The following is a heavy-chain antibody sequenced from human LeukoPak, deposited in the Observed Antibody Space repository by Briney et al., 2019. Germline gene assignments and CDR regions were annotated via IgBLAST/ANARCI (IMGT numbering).Heavy chain of an antibody. CDR1: GFTFSSYG. J-gene: IGHJ4*02. CDR3: ARRAGAYSHPYDY. CDR2: IYSDNT. D-gene: IGHD4/OR15-4a*01. Sequence: GGSLRLSCAASGFTFSSYGMSWVRQAPGRGLEWVSFIYSDNTHYSDSVKGRFTISRDNSKNTLYLQMNSLRAEDTAVYYCARRAGAYSHPYDYWGQGTLVTVSS. V-gene: IGHV3-53*01.